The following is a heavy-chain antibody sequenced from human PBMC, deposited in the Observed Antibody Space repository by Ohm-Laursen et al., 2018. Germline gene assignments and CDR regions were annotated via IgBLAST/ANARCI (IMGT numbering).Heavy chain of an antibody. CDR1: GFIFRNFG. CDR2: IWYDGSNK. Sequence: SLRLSCAASGFIFRNFGMHWVRQAPGKGLEWVAAIWYDGSNKYYADSVKGRFTISRDNSKNTLYLQMNSLRAEDTAVYYCARDGRVVTDIDAFDIWGQGTMVTVSS. J-gene: IGHJ3*02. V-gene: IGHV3-33*01. CDR3: ARDGRVVTDIDAFDI. D-gene: IGHD2-21*02.